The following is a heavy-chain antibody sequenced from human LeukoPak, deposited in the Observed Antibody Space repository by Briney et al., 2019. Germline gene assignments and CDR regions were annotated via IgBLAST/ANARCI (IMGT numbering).Heavy chain of an antibody. CDR2: ISGSGGNT. Sequence: PGGSLRLSCAASGFTFSSYAMRWVRQAPGKGLEWVSGISGSGGNTYYAGSVKGRFTTSRDNSKNTVYLQMNSLRPEDTALYYCARKGYGENQPIGSDFWGQGTLVTVSS. V-gene: IGHV3-23*01. CDR3: ARKGYGENQPIGSDF. J-gene: IGHJ4*02. D-gene: IGHD5-12*01. CDR1: GFTFSSYA.